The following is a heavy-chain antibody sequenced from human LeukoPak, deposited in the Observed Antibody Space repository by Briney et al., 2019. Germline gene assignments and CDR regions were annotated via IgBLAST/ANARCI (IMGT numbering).Heavy chain of an antibody. Sequence: GGSLRLSCAGSGFTFSNYGMHWVRQAPGKGLEWVAVIWYDGSNKYYADSVKGRFTISRDNSKNTLYLQMKSLRAEDTAVYYCAKDRGTAMEIDYWGQGTLVTVSS. CDR1: GFTFSNYG. D-gene: IGHD5-18*01. J-gene: IGHJ4*02. V-gene: IGHV3-33*06. CDR2: IWYDGSNK. CDR3: AKDRGTAMEIDY.